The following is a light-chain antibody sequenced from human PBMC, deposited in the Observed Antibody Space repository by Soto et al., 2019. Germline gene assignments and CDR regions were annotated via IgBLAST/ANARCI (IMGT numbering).Light chain of an antibody. CDR3: QQDHNLPPIT. CDR1: QSVSNN. Sequence: EVVMTQSPATLYVFPGEGATLSCRASQSVSNNLAGYQQKPGQAPRLLIYDASTRATGIPARFSGSGSGTEFTLSISGLQSEDFAVYYCQQDHNLPPITFGQGTRRDIK. J-gene: IGKJ5*01. CDR2: DAS. V-gene: IGKV3-15*01.